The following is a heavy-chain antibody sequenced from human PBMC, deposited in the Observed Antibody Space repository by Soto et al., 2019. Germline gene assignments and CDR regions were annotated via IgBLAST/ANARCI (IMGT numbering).Heavy chain of an antibody. D-gene: IGHD6-19*01. Sequence: EAQLLESGGGLVQPGGSLRLSCSASGFIFNNYAMSWVRQAPGKGLEWVSGITGYGATTYYAESVKGRFTISRDNSKNTLYLQMSTLTAEDTAVYYCVRDPLLYDSDWYPNWFGPWGQGTLVTVSS. J-gene: IGHJ5*02. CDR2: ITGYGATT. CDR1: GFIFNNYA. V-gene: IGHV3-23*01. CDR3: VRDPLLYDSDWYPNWFGP.